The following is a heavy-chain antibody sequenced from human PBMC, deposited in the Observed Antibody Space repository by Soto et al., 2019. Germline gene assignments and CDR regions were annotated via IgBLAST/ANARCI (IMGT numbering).Heavy chain of an antibody. D-gene: IGHD6-19*01. CDR2: ISYDGSNK. CDR1: GLTFSSYG. CDR3: AKEGVYSSGWYIDY. Sequence: QVQLVESGGGVVQPGRSLRLSCAASGLTFSSYGMHWVRQAPGKGLEWVAVISYDGSNKYYADSVKGRFTISRDNSENTLYLQMNSLRAEDTAVYYCAKEGVYSSGWYIDYWGQGTLVTVSS. V-gene: IGHV3-30*18. J-gene: IGHJ4*02.